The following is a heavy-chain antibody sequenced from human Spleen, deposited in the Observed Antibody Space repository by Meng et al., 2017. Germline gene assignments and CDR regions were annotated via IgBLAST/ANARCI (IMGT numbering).Heavy chain of an antibody. J-gene: IGHJ4*02. CDR3: AKAGSYGSGNYFTDY. CDR2: INPNSGGT. D-gene: IGHD3-10*01. CDR1: GYTFSDYY. V-gene: IGHV1-2*02. Sequence: ASVKVSCKASGYTFSDYYMHWVRQAPGQGPEWMGWINPNSGGTIYAQNFQGRVTMTRDTSISTAYMELTRLTSDDTAVYYCAKAGSYGSGNYFTDYWGQGTLVTVSS.